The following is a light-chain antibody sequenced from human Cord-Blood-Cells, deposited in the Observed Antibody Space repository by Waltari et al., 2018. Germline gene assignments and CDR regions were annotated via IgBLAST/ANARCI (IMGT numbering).Light chain of an antibody. CDR1: QSVSSY. CDR3: QQRSNWPPRVT. CDR2: DAS. J-gene: IGKJ3*01. Sequence: EIVLTQSPATLFLSPGERATLSCRASQSVSSYLAWYQQKPGQAPRLLIYDASNRATGIPARFSGSGSGTDFTLTISSLEPEDFAVYYCQQRSNWPPRVTFGPGTKVDIK. V-gene: IGKV3-11*01.